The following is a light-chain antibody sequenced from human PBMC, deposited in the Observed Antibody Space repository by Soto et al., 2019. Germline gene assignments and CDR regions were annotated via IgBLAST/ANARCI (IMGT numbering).Light chain of an antibody. CDR1: QSLLHSNGYNY. J-gene: IGKJ5*01. CDR3: QKRSNWRGN. V-gene: IGKV2-28*01. CDR2: LGS. Sequence: DIVMTQSPLSLPVTPGEPASISCRSSQSLLHSNGYNYLDWYLQKPGQSPQLLIYLGSNRASGVPDRFSGSGSGTDFTLKISRVEAEEVGVYYCQKRSNWRGNFGQGTRMPI.